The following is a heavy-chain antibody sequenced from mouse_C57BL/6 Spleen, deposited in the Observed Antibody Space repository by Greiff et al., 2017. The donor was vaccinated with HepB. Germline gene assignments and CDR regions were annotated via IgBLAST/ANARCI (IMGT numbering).Heavy chain of an antibody. CDR1: GFTFSDYY. D-gene: IGHD1-1*01. CDR3: AREVSSYDYFDY. Sequence: EVMLVESEGGLVQPGSSMKLSCTASGFTFSDYYMAWVRQVPEKGLEWVANINYDGSSTYYLDSLKSRFIISRDNAKNILYLQMSSLKSEDTATYYCAREVSSYDYFDYWGQGTTLTVSS. J-gene: IGHJ2*01. V-gene: IGHV5-16*01. CDR2: INYDGSST.